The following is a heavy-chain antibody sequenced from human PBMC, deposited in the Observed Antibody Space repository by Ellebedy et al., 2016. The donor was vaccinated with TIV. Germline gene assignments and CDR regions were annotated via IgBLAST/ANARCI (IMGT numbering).Heavy chain of an antibody. V-gene: IGHV3-23*01. CDR2: ISGSGGST. CDR3: AGTSGAAAGYYYYYGMDV. J-gene: IGHJ6*02. Sequence: GESLKISCAASGFTSSSYAMSWVRHAPGKGLEWVSAISGSGGSTYYADSVKGRFTISRDNSKNTLYLQMNSLRAEDTAVYYCAGTSGAAAGYYYYYGMDVWGQGTTVTVSS. D-gene: IGHD6-13*01. CDR1: GFTSSSYA.